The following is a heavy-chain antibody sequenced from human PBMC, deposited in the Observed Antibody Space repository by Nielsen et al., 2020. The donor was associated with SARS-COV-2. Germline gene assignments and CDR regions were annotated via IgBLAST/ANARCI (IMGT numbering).Heavy chain of an antibody. CDR3: ARGPNQWLGHFDYGMDV. D-gene: IGHD3-22*01. V-gene: IGHV4-61*02. Sequence: SETLSLTCTVSGGSISSGSYYWSWIRQPAGKGLEWIGRIYTSGSTNYNPSLKSRVTISVDTSKNQFSLKLSSVTAADTAVYYCARGPNQWLGHFDYGMDVWGQGTTVTVSS. J-gene: IGHJ6*02. CDR2: IYTSGST. CDR1: GGSISSGSYY.